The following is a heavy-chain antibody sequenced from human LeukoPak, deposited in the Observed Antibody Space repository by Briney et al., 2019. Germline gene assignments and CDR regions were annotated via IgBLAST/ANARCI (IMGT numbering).Heavy chain of an antibody. CDR3: ARGPGSATAEAFDI. CDR2: IYSSGVT. CDR1: GDSIINYY. Sequence: SETLSLTCTISGDSIINYYWTWIRQPAGKGLEWIGRIYSSGVTNYNPSLKSRVTLSVDTSKNHLSLEMNSVIAADTAVYYCARGPGSATAEAFDIWGQGTMVTVSS. D-gene: IGHD6-25*01. J-gene: IGHJ3*02. V-gene: IGHV4-4*07.